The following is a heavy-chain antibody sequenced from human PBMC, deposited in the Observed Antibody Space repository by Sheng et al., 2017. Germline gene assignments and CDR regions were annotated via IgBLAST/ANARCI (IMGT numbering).Heavy chain of an antibody. Sequence: QVQVVQSGPEVKRPGSSVKVSCKASGGTFNTYAINWMRQAPGQGLEWLGGIIPIFVTPNYAQKFQGRVTITADESTTTAYLELSSLRFEDTAVYYCARGQTGTMHRKKYHYYAMDVWGQGTTVTVS. V-gene: IGHV1-69*01. J-gene: IGHJ6*02. D-gene: IGHD1-1*01. CDR3: ARGQTGTMHRKKYHYYAMDV. CDR2: IIPIFVTP. CDR1: GGTFNTYA.